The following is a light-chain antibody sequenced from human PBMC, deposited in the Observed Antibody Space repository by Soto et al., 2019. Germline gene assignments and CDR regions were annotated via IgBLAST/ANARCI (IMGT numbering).Light chain of an antibody. Sequence: QSALTQPPSASGSPGQSVTISCTGTRSDVGGYNYVSWYQQHPGKAPKLMISEVSKRPSGVPDRFSGSKSGNTASLTVSGLQAEDEADYYCSSFAGNNNVVFGGGTKVTVL. V-gene: IGLV2-8*01. CDR2: EVS. CDR3: SSFAGNNNVV. J-gene: IGLJ2*01. CDR1: RSDVGGYNY.